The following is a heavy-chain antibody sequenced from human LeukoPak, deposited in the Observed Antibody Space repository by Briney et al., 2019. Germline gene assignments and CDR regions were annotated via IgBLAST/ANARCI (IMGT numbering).Heavy chain of an antibody. D-gene: IGHD2/OR15-2a*01. CDR2: SDPEDGET. CDR1: GYTLTELS. CDR3: AIGGALSQYYYYMDV. Sequence: GASVKVSCKVSGYTLTELSMHWVRQAPGTGLEWMGGSDPEDGETIYAQKFQGRVTMTEDTSTDTAYMELSSLRSEDTAVYYCAIGGALSQYYYYMDVRGKGTTVTVSS. V-gene: IGHV1-24*01. J-gene: IGHJ6*03.